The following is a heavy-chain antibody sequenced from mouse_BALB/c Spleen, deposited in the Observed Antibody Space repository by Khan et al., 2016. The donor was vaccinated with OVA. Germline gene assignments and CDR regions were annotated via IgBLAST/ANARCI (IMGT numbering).Heavy chain of an antibody. Sequence: VQLKESGAELVKPGASVQLSCKTSGYTFTNYWIQWVKQRPGQGLGWIGQIFPGTGTTYSNENFKAKATLTVDTSSSTAYMQLSSLTSEDSAVYYCARAYFGNYEFAYWGQGTLVTVSA. V-gene: IGHV1S132*01. D-gene: IGHD2-10*01. CDR1: GYTFTNYW. CDR2: IFPGTGTT. J-gene: IGHJ3*01. CDR3: ARAYFGNYEFAY.